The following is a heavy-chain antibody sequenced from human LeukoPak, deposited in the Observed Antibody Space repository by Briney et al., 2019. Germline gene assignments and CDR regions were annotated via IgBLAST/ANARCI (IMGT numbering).Heavy chain of an antibody. V-gene: IGHV4-61*01. D-gene: IGHD3-22*01. CDR3: ASRIRNDYYDSSGYYPDY. Sequence: SETLSLTCTVSSGSVSSGSYYWSWIRQPPGKGLEWIGYIYYSGSTNYNPSLKSRVTISVDTSKNQFSLKLSSVTAADTAVYYCASRIRNDYYDSSGYYPDYWGQGTLVTVSS. CDR1: SGSVSSGSYY. J-gene: IGHJ4*02. CDR2: IYYSGST.